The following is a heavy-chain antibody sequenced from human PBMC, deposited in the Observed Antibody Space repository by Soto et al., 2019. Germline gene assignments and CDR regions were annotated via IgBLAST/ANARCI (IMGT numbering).Heavy chain of an antibody. D-gene: IGHD5-18*01. V-gene: IGHV1-69*13. Sequence: GASVKVSCKASGCTISSYAISWVRQAPGQGLEWMGGIIPIFGTANYAQKFQGRVTITADESTSTAYMELSSLRSEDTAVYYCARDMNRGYPNYWGQGTLVTVSS. CDR1: GCTISSYA. CDR3: ARDMNRGYPNY. J-gene: IGHJ4*02. CDR2: IIPIFGTA.